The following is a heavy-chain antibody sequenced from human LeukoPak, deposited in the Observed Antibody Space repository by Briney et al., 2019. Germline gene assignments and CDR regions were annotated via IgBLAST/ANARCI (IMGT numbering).Heavy chain of an antibody. CDR1: GGSITSYY. J-gene: IGHJ5*02. CDR3: VRSKSGAYGWFDP. Sequence: SETLSLTCTVSGGSITSYYWSWIRQPPGKGPEWIGYIYYSGTTNYNPSLKSRVTISVDTSKNQFSLKVNSVTAADTAVYYCVRSKSGAYGWFDPWGQGTLVTVSS. CDR2: IYYSGTT. V-gene: IGHV4-59*01. D-gene: IGHD2-15*01.